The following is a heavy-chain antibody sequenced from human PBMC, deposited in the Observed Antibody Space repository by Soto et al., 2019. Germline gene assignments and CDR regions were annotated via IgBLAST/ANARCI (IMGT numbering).Heavy chain of an antibody. CDR1: GGSISSYY. D-gene: IGHD6-19*01. CDR3: ARVGIAVATADL. Sequence: QVQLQESGPGLVKPSETLSLTCTVSGGSISSYYWSWIRQPPGKGLEWIGYIYYSGSTNYNPSLKRRVTISVDTSKNQFSLKLSSVTAADTAVYYCARVGIAVATADLWGRGTLVTVSS. J-gene: IGHJ2*01. CDR2: IYYSGST. V-gene: IGHV4-59*01.